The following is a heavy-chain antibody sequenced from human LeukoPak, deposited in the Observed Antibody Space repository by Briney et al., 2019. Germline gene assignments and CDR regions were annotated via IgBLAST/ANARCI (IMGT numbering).Heavy chain of an antibody. CDR3: ARAPYYDILTGFDY. Sequence: GRSLRLSCAASGFTFSSYAMHWVRQAPGKGLGWVAVISYDGSNKYYADSVKGRFTISRDNSKNTLYLQMNSLRAEDTAVYYCARAPYYDILTGFDYWGQGTLVTVSS. CDR2: ISYDGSNK. J-gene: IGHJ4*02. D-gene: IGHD3-9*01. CDR1: GFTFSSYA. V-gene: IGHV3-30-3*01.